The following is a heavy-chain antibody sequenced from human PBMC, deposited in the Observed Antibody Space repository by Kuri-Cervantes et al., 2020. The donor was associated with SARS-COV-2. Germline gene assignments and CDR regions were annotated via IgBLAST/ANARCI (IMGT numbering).Heavy chain of an antibody. J-gene: IGHJ4*02. V-gene: IGHV4-34*01. CDR1: GGSFSGYY. CDR3: ARGVVVVPAAVIFFDY. CDR2: INHSGST. D-gene: IGHD2-2*01. Sequence: ESLKISCAVYGGSFSGYYWSWIRQPPGTGLEWIGEINHSGSTNYNPSLKSRVTISVDTSKNQFSLKLSSVTAADTAVYYCARGVVVVPAAVIFFDYWGQGTLVTVSS.